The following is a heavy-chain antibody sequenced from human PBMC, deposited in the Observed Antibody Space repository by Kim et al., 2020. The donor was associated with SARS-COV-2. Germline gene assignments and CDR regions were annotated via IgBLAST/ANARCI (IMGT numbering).Heavy chain of an antibody. CDR1: GCTFSSYA. V-gene: IGHV1-69*13. Sequence: SVKVSCKASGCTFSSYAISWVRQAPGQGLEWMGGIIPIFGTAHYAQKFQGRVTIPADESTSTAYMELSSLRSGDPAGYYCARALDTSVPTTFGDYAMDV. D-gene: IGHD5-18*01. CDR2: IIPIFGTA. CDR3: ARALDTSVPTTFGDYAMDV. J-gene: IGHJ6*01.